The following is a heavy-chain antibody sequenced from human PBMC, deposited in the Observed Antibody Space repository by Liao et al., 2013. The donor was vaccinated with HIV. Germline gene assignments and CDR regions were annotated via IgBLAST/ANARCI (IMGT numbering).Heavy chain of an antibody. CDR2: IYYSENT. Sequence: QLQLQESGPGLVKPSETLALTCTVSGGSISSSSHYWGWIRQPPGKGLEWIGSIYYSENTYYNPSLRSRVTLSVDTSKNEFTLKLSSVTAADTAVYYCARVSRDDFWSGYYGYYYYMDVWGKGTTVTVSS. CDR1: GGSISSSSHY. V-gene: IGHV4-39*07. D-gene: IGHD3-3*01. CDR3: ARVSRDDFWSGYYGYYYYMDV. J-gene: IGHJ6*03.